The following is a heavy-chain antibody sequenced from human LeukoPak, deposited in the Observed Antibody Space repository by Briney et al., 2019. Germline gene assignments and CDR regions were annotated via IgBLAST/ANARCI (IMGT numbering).Heavy chain of an antibody. CDR3: ARLIVVPAASTDY. J-gene: IGHJ4*02. D-gene: IGHD2-2*01. CDR1: GFPFSSYA. V-gene: IGHV3-30*04. Sequence: PGRSLSLSCAASGFPFSSYAMHWVRQAPGKGLGWVAVISYDGSNKYYADSVKGRFTISRDNSKNTLYLQMNSLRAEDTAVYYCARLIVVPAASTDYWGQGTLVTVSS. CDR2: ISYDGSNK.